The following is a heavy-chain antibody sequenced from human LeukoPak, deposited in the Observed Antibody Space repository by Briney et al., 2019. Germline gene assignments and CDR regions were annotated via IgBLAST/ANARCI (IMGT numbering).Heavy chain of an antibody. J-gene: IGHJ4*02. CDR1: GASISPYY. V-gene: IGHV4-39*07. CDR2: IYYSGST. Sequence: SETLSLTCAVSGASISPYYWGWIRQPPGKGLEWIGSIYYSGSTYYNPSLKSRVTISVDTSKNQFSLKLSSVTAADTAVYYCARDRSTYYDILTGTIWGQGTLVTVSS. CDR3: ARDRSTYYDILTGTI. D-gene: IGHD3-9*01.